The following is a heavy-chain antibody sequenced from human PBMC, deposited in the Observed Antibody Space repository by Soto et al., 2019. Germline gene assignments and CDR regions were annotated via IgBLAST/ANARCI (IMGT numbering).Heavy chain of an antibody. V-gene: IGHV3-30*18. D-gene: IGHD2-2*01. J-gene: IGHJ4*02. CDR2: ISYDGSNK. Sequence: QVQLVESGGGVVQPGRSLRLSCAASGFTFSSYGMHWVRQAPGKGLEWVAVISYDGSNKYYADSVKGRFTISRDNSKNTLYLQMNSLRAEDTAVYYCAKDLGGYSSTSCYAGLSYYFDYWGQGTLVTVSS. CDR3: AKDLGGYSSTSCYAGLSYYFDY. CDR1: GFTFSSYG.